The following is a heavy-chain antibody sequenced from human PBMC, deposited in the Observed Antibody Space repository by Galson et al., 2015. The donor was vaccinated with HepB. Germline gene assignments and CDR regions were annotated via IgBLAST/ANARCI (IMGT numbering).Heavy chain of an antibody. Sequence: SLRLSCAASGFTFSNYAMHWVRQAPGKGLEWVAVISYDGSNKYYADSVKGRFTISRDNSKNTLYLQMNSLRAEDTAVYYCARDLTYYYGSGSVDYWGQGTLVTVSS. V-gene: IGHV3-30*04. J-gene: IGHJ4*02. CDR3: ARDLTYYYGSGSVDY. CDR1: GFTFSNYA. D-gene: IGHD3-10*01. CDR2: ISYDGSNK.